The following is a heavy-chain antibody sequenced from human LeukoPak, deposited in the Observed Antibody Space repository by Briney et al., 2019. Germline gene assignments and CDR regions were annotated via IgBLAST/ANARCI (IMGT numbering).Heavy chain of an antibody. J-gene: IGHJ4*02. Sequence: PSETLSLTCAVYGGSFSGYYWSWIRQPPGKGLEWIGEINHSGSTNYNPSLKSRVTISVDTSKNQFSLKLSSVTAADTAVYYCARGGDIVVVPAATYFDYWGQGTLVTVSS. CDR1: GGSFSGYY. CDR3: ARGGDIVVVPAATYFDY. CDR2: INHSGST. V-gene: IGHV4-34*01. D-gene: IGHD2-2*01.